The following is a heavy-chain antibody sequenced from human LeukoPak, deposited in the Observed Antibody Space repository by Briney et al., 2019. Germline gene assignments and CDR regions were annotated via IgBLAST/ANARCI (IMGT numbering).Heavy chain of an antibody. V-gene: IGHV3-21*01. D-gene: IGHD6-19*01. CDR2: ISSSSSYI. CDR3: ERPFGSSGSNFASFGY. J-gene: IGHJ4*02. Sequence: GGSLRLSCAASGFTFSSYSMIWVRQAPGKGLEWVSSISSSSSYIYYADSVKGRFTISRDNAKNSLYMQMNSLRAEDTAVYYCERPFGSSGSNFASFGYWGQGTLVTVSS. CDR1: GFTFSSYS.